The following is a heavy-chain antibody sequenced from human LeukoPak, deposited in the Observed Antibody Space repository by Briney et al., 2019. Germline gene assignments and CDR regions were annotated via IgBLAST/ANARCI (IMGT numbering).Heavy chain of an antibody. Sequence: SETLSLTCTVSGGSISSYYWSWIRQPPGKGLEWIGYIYYSGSTNYNPSLKSRVTMSVDTSKNQFSLKLSSVTAADTAVYYCAGGGGLVPFDYWGQGTLVTVSS. D-gene: IGHD6-6*01. J-gene: IGHJ4*02. CDR2: IYYSGST. CDR3: AGGGGLVPFDY. V-gene: IGHV4-59*12. CDR1: GGSISSYY.